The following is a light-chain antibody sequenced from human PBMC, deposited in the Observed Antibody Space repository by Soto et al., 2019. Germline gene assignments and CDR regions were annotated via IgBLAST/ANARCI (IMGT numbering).Light chain of an antibody. CDR3: CSYRSGSSPYYV. J-gene: IGLJ1*01. Sequence: QSVLTQPASVSGSPGQSITISCTGTSSDIGGYKDVSWYQQHPGKAPQVIIFEVSYRPYGISNRFSGSKSGNVASLTISGLQAEDEADYYCCSYRSGSSPYYVFGTGTKLTVL. V-gene: IGLV2-14*01. CDR1: SSDIGGYKD. CDR2: EVS.